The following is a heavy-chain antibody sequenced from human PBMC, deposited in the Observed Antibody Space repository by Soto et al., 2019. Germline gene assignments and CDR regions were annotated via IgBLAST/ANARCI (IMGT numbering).Heavy chain of an antibody. CDR1: GFTFSSYA. V-gene: IGHV3-30-3*01. CDR3: ARVPVRGPLDV. Sequence: QVQLVESGGVVVQPGRSLRLSCAASGFTFSSYALHWVRQSPGKGLEWLAVISYDGSNKYYADSVKGRFTISRDNSKNTLYLQMNSLRAEDTAVYDGARVPVRGPLDVWGQGTTVTVSS. CDR2: ISYDGSNK. J-gene: IGHJ6*02. D-gene: IGHD3-10*02.